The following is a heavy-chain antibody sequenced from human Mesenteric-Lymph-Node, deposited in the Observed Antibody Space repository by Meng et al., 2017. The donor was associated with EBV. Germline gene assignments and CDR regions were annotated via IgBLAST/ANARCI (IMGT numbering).Heavy chain of an antibody. Sequence: VQLPPWGAGLLKPSETLSLPCAVYGGSFSGYYWSWIRQPPGKGLEWIGEINHSGSTNYNPSLKSRVTISVDTSKNQFSLKLSSVTAADTAVYYCARVFPDLDYWGQGTLVTVSS. CDR2: INHSGST. J-gene: IGHJ4*02. CDR1: GGSFSGYY. V-gene: IGHV4-34*01. CDR3: ARVFPDLDY.